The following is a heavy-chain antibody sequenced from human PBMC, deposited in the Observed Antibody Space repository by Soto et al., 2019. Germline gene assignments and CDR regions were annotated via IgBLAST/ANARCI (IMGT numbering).Heavy chain of an antibody. CDR2: INAGNGNT. Sequence: QVQLVQSGAEVKKPGASVKVSCKASGYTFTSYAMHWVRQAPGQRLEWMGWINAGNGNTTYSQKFQGRVTITRDTAASTADMELSSLRSEDTAVYYCARGYGGPIGWFDPWGQGTLVTVSS. J-gene: IGHJ5*02. CDR3: ARGYGGPIGWFDP. D-gene: IGHD3-16*01. V-gene: IGHV1-3*01. CDR1: GYTFTSYA.